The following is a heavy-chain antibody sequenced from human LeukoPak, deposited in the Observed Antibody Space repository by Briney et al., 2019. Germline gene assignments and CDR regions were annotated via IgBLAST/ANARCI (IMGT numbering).Heavy chain of an antibody. CDR1: GYSFTSYW. Sequence: GEPRKISCKGSGYSFTSYWIGWGRPMPGKGLEWMGTIYPGDSDTRYSPYFQGQVTIAADESISSSYRHWSSLKASDTAMYHCARPFYYDSSGYPPGEDYCGQGTLVTVSS. J-gene: IGHJ4*02. CDR3: ARPFYYDSSGYPPGEDY. D-gene: IGHD3-22*01. CDR2: IYPGDSDT. V-gene: IGHV5-51*01.